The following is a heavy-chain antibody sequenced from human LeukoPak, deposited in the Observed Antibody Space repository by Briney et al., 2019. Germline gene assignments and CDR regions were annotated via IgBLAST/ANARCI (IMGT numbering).Heavy chain of an antibody. CDR1: GFTFSSTW. J-gene: IGHJ4*02. Sequence: GGSLRLSCAASGFTFSSTWMTWVRQVPGKGLEWVANIKQDGSEKYYVDSVKGRFTISRDNAKNSLYLQMSSLRAEDTAVYYCARYYNPDYWGQGTLVTVSS. V-gene: IGHV3-7*01. D-gene: IGHD3-10*01. CDR3: ARYYNPDY. CDR2: IKQDGSEK.